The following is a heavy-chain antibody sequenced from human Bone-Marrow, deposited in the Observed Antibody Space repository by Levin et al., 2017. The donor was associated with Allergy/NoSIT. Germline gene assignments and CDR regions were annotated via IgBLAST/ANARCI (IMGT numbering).Heavy chain of an antibody. Sequence: PGGSLRLSCAVSGGSTNSTNWWSCVRQTPGKGLEWIGDMYQSGNTNYNPSLNSRATISVDTSNKQFSLKLSSVTAAARAVYYGVTCGEDCIDVVGVWGQGTMVTVSS. V-gene: IGHV4-4*02. CDR3: VTCGEDCIDVVGV. CDR2: MYQSGNT. CDR1: GGSTNSTNW. J-gene: IGHJ3*01. D-gene: IGHD2-21*02.